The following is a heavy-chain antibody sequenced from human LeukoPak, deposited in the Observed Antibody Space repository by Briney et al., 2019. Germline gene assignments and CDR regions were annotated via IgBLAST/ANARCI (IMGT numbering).Heavy chain of an antibody. D-gene: IGHD3-9*01. J-gene: IGHJ4*02. CDR2: ISGSGGST. CDR1: GFTFSSYA. Sequence: PGGSLRLSCAASGFTFSSYAMSWVRQAPGKGLEWVSAISGSGGSTYYADSVKGRFTISRDNSKNTLYLQMNSLRAEDTAVYYCAKSILRYPLRGSDYWGQGTLVTASS. CDR3: AKSILRYPLRGSDY. V-gene: IGHV3-23*01.